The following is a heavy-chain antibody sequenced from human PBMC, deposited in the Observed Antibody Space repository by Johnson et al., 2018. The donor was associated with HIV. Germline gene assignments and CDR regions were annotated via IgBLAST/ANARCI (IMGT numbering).Heavy chain of an antibody. CDR2: IGTAGDT. CDR3: AKAQVLADDCFNV. CDR1: GFTFSTNW. Sequence: VQLVESGGDLVQPGGSLRLSCVGSGFTFSTNWMHWVRQAPGKGLVWVSAIGTAGDTYYPGSVKGRFTISRDNAKKSLFLQMNSLRAEDAAKYYCAKAQVLADDCFNVWGQGTVVTVSS. J-gene: IGHJ3*01. D-gene: IGHD2-8*02. V-gene: IGHV3-13*01.